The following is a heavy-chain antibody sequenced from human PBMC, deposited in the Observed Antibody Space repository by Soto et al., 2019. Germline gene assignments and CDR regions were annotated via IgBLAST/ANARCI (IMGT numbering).Heavy chain of an antibody. CDR1: GFTFSSYA. CDR3: ANQRSKWELRSSYYYGMDV. V-gene: IGHV3-23*01. CDR2: ISGSGGST. Sequence: GXLRLSCAPSGFTFSSYAMSWVLQSPGKGLEWVSAISGSGGSTYYADSVKGRFTISRDNSKNTLYLQMNSLRAEDTAVYYCANQRSKWELRSSYYYGMDVWGQGTTVTVSS. D-gene: IGHD1-26*01. J-gene: IGHJ6*02.